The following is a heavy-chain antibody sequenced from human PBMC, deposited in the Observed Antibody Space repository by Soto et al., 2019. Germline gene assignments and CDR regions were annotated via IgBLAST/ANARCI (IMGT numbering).Heavy chain of an antibody. Sequence: SETLSLTCTVSGGSISSSNWWSWVRQPPGKGLEWIGEIYHSGSTNYNPSLKSRVTISVDKSKNQFSLKLSSVTAADTAVYYCARDGGKRNYYGMDVWGQGTTVTVSS. CDR2: IYHSGST. D-gene: IGHD2-15*01. CDR1: GGSISSSNW. J-gene: IGHJ6*02. CDR3: ARDGGKRNYYGMDV. V-gene: IGHV4-4*02.